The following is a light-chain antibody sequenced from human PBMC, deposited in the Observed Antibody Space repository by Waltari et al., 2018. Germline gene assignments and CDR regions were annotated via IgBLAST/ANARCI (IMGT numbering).Light chain of an antibody. CDR2: AAS. CDR3: QQSYSTPPK. V-gene: IGKV1-39*01. CDR1: QSISSY. Sequence: DIQMTQSPSSLSASVGDRVTITCRASQSISSYLNRYQQKPGKAPKVLIYAASSLQSGVPSRFSGSGSGTDFTLTISSLQPEDFATYYCQQSYSTPPKFGQGTKVEIK. J-gene: IGKJ1*01.